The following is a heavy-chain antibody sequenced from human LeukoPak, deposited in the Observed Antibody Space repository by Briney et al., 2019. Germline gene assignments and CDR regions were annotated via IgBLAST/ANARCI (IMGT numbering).Heavy chain of an antibody. V-gene: IGHV1-2*02. J-gene: IGHJ5*02. CDR1: GYTFTGYY. CDR2: INPNSGGT. CDR3: ARVTGTKVLWFDP. Sequence: ASVKVSCKASGYTFTGYYMHWVRQAPGQGLEWMGWINPNSGGTNYAQKFQGRVTMTRDTSISTAYMELSRLRSDDTAVYYCARVTGTKVLWFDPWGQGTLVTVSP. D-gene: IGHD1-7*01.